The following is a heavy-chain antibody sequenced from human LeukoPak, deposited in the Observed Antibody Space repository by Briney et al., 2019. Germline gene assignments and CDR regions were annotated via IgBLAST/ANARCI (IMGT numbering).Heavy chain of an antibody. J-gene: IGHJ3*02. CDR3: ARSITMIRGVHDAFDI. Sequence: GASVRVSCKASGYTFTGYYMHWVRQAPGQGLEWMGWISPYNGNTNYAQKLQGRVTMTTDTSTSTAYMELRSLSSDDTAVYYCARSITMIRGVHDAFDIWGQGTMVTVSS. V-gene: IGHV1-18*04. D-gene: IGHD3-10*01. CDR1: GYTFTGYY. CDR2: ISPYNGNT.